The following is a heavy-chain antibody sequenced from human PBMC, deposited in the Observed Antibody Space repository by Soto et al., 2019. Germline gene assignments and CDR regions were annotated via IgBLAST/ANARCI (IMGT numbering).Heavy chain of an antibody. V-gene: IGHV3-23*01. CDR1: GFTFSSYA. CDR3: ATALPLSHGDFWSDHLDS. CDR2: ISGSVGTT. Sequence: PGGSLRLSCAASGFTFSSYAMSWVRQAPGKGLEWVSVISGSVGTTYYADSVKGRFTISRANSKSTLYLQMNSLGAEDTAVYYCATALPLSHGDFWSDHLDSWGQGTLVTVSS. D-gene: IGHD3-3*01. J-gene: IGHJ4*02.